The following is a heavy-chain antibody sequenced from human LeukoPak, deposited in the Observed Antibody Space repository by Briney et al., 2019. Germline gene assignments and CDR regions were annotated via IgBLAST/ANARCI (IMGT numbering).Heavy chain of an antibody. V-gene: IGHV3-48*01. Sequence: PGGSLRLSCAASGFTFSDYSMNWVRRAPGKGLEWISYIGIDSGNTNYADSVKGRFTISGDKAKNSLYLQMNRLRVEDTAVYYCARDYKYAFDNWGQGTLVTVSS. CDR2: IGIDSGNT. D-gene: IGHD5-24*01. J-gene: IGHJ4*02. CDR3: ARDYKYAFDN. CDR1: GFTFSDYS.